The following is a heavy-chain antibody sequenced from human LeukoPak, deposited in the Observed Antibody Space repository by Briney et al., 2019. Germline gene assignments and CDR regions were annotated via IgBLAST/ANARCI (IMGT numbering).Heavy chain of an antibody. V-gene: IGHV3-30*18. Sequence: PGRSLRLSCAASGFTFSSYGMHWVRQAPGKGLERVAVISYDGSNKYYADSVKGRFTISRDNSKNTLYLQMNSLRAEDTAVYYCAKEGHDYGDYYYYGMDVWGKGTTVTVSS. J-gene: IGHJ6*04. D-gene: IGHD4-17*01. CDR2: ISYDGSNK. CDR3: AKEGHDYGDYYYYGMDV. CDR1: GFTFSSYG.